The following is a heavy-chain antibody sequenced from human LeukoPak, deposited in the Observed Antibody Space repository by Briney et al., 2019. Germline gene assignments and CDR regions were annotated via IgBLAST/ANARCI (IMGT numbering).Heavy chain of an antibody. CDR3: SAEGSRDGYIYFVF. V-gene: IGHV3-23*01. CDR2: ITGSGGST. D-gene: IGHD5-24*01. J-gene: IGHJ4*02. Sequence: PGGSLRLSCAASGFTFSTYAMHWVRQAPGKGLEWVSAITGSGGSTNYADSVKGRFTISRDNSKNMLYPQMNSLEAEDTGVYYCSAEGSRDGYIYFVFWGQGALVTVSS. CDR1: GFTFSTYA.